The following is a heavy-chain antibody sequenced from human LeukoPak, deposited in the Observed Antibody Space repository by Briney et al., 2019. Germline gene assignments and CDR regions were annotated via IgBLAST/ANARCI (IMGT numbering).Heavy chain of an antibody. J-gene: IGHJ4*02. CDR1: GFVFSNYG. Sequence: GGSLRLSCAASGFVFSNYGMHWVRQAPGKGLEWVAVISYDGSNKYYADSVKGRFTISRDNSKNTLYLQMNSLRAEDTAVYYCARDLSKVAVIQNYFDYWGQGTLVTVSS. D-gene: IGHD3-22*01. V-gene: IGHV3-30*19. CDR3: ARDLSKVAVIQNYFDY. CDR2: ISYDGSNK.